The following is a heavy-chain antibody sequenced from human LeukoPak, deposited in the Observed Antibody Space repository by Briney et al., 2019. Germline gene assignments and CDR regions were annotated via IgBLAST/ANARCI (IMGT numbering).Heavy chain of an antibody. CDR3: AREDCSGGSRYCLSLTPVFHVFDI. D-gene: IGHD2-15*01. V-gene: IGHV1-18*01. CDR2: ISAYNGNT. J-gene: IGHJ3*02. Sequence: GASVKVSCKASGWAFTSYGISWLRQAPGQGLEWMGWISAYNGNTNYAPKLQGRVTMTTDTSTSTAYMELRSLRSDDTSVYYCAREDCSGGSRYCLSLTPVFHVFDIWGQGTMVTVSS. CDR1: GWAFTSYG.